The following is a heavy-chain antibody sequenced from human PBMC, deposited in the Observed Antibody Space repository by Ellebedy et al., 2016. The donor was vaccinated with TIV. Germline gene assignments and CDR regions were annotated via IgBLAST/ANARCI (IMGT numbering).Heavy chain of an antibody. Sequence: ASVKVSCXASGYTFTGYYMHWVRQAPGQGLEWMGWINPNSGGTNYAQKFQGWVTMTRDTSISTAYMELSRLRSDDTAVYYCARESYCSGGSCYPVGMDVWGQGTTVTVSS. CDR2: INPNSGGT. D-gene: IGHD2-15*01. J-gene: IGHJ6*02. CDR3: ARESYCSGGSCYPVGMDV. CDR1: GYTFTGYY. V-gene: IGHV1-2*04.